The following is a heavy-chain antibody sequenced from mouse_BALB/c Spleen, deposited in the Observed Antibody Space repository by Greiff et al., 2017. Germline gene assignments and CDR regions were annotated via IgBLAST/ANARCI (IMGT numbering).Heavy chain of an antibody. CDR3: VRDYYDAMDY. J-gene: IGHJ4*01. CDR2: IRSKSNNYAT. V-gene: IGHV10-3*03. CDR1: GFTFNTYA. Sequence: EVQGVESGGGLVQPKGSLKLSCAASGFTFNTYAMHWVCQAPGKGLEWVARIRSKSNNYATYYADSVKDRFTISRDDSQSMLYLQMNNLKTEDTAMYYCVRDYYDAMDYWGQGTSVTVSS.